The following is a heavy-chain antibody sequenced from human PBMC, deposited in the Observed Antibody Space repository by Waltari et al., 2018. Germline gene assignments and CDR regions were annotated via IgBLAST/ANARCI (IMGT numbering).Heavy chain of an antibody. D-gene: IGHD1-1*01. Sequence: EVQLLESGGGLVQPGGSLGLSCAASGFTFSFYAMTWVSQAPGKGLEWVSAITGGGVDTYYADSVKGRFTISRDNSKNTVYLQMNSLRVEDTAVYYCAKDRTGTFDYWGQGTLVTVSS. V-gene: IGHV3-23*01. CDR2: ITGGGVDT. J-gene: IGHJ4*02. CDR3: AKDRTGTFDY. CDR1: GFTFSFYA.